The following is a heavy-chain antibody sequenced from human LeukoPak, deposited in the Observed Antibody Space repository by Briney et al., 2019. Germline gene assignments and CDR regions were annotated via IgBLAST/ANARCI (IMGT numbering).Heavy chain of an antibody. CDR2: ISSGGTT. CDR3: ARAWSDYSDN. V-gene: IGHV3-66*01. CDR1: GFTLSSNY. Sequence: GGSLRLSCAASGFTLSSNYMSWVRQAPGKGLEWVSIISSGGTTYYADSVKGRFTISRDNSRNTVHLQLNSLRAEDTGLYYCARAWSDYSDNWGQGTLVTVSS. J-gene: IGHJ4*02.